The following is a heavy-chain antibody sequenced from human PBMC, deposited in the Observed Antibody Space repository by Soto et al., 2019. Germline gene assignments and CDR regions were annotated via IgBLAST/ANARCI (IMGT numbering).Heavy chain of an antibody. CDR3: ARVSRGAFDI. V-gene: IGHV1-46*01. J-gene: IGHJ3*02. CDR1: GYTFTSYF. Sequence: QVQLVQSGAEVKKTGASVKVSCKASGYTFTSYFIHWVRQAPGQGLEWMGVFDPSGVATNSAQKCQGRLTMTRDTSTSTVYMDLTSLGSDDTALYYCARVSRGAFDIWGQGTLVTVSS. CDR2: FDPSGVAT.